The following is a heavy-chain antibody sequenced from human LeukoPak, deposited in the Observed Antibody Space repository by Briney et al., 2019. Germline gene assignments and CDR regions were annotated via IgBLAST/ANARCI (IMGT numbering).Heavy chain of an antibody. J-gene: IGHJ5*02. D-gene: IGHD6-19*01. CDR2: IYPGDSDT. CDR3: ARPGRAVAGEVGWIDP. CDR1: GYSFTSYW. Sequence: GESPKISCKGSGYSFTSYWIGWVRQMPGKGLEWMGIIYPGDSDTRYSPSFQGQVTISADKSISTAHLQWSSLKASDTAMYYCARPGRAVAGEVGWIDPWGQGTLVTVSS. V-gene: IGHV5-51*01.